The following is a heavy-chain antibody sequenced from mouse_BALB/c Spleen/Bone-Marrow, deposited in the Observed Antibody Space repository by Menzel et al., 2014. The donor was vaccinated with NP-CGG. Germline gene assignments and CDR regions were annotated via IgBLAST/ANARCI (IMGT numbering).Heavy chain of an antibody. Sequence: EVQLQQSGAELVRSGASVKLSCTASGFNIKDYYMHWVKRRPEQGLEWIGWIDPENGDTEYAPKFQGKATMTADTSSNTAYLRLSSLTSEDTAVYYCNEGYGNYGYWGQGTTLTVSS. V-gene: IGHV14-4*02. D-gene: IGHD2-10*02. J-gene: IGHJ2*01. CDR1: GFNIKDYY. CDR2: IDPENGDT. CDR3: NEGYGNYGY.